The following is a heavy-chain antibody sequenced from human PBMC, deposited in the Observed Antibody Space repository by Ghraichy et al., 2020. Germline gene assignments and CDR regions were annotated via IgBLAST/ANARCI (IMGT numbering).Heavy chain of an antibody. D-gene: IGHD5-24*01. CDR1: GSSISSTYY. CDR3: ATNGLRWLQSPYFDY. J-gene: IGHJ4*02. CDR2: IHHSGTT. Sequence: SETLSLTCTVSGSSISSTYYWGWIRQPPGTGLEWIGSIHHSGTTYYNPSLKSRVTMSVDTSKNQFSLNLSSVTAADTAVYYCATNGLRWLQSPYFDYWGQETLVTVS. V-gene: IGHV4-38-2*02.